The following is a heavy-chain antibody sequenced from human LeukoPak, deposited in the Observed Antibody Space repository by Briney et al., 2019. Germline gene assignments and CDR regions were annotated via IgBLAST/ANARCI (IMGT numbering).Heavy chain of an antibody. CDR2: INTSGSS. CDR3: AREGCAPRWLDP. V-gene: IGHV4-4*07. D-gene: IGHD2-15*01. J-gene: IGHJ5*02. Sequence: SETLSLTCTVSGGSISSYYWSWIRQPAGKGLEWIGRINTSGSSNYNPSLRSRVTMSVDTSKNQFSLNLSSVTAADTAVYYCAREGCAPRWLDPWGQGTLVTVSS. CDR1: GGSISSYY.